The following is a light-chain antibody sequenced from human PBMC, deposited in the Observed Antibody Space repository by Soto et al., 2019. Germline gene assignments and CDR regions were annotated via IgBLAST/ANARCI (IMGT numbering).Light chain of an antibody. CDR3: QQSYSSPGFT. CDR2: AAS. CDR1: QSISSY. V-gene: IGKV1-39*01. Sequence: DIQMTQSPSSLSASVGDRVTITCRASQSISSYLHWYQQRPGRAPKLLIYAASNLQSGVPSRFSGSGSGTDYTLTITSLQPEDFGTYYCQQSYSSPGFTFGPGTKVDIK. J-gene: IGKJ3*01.